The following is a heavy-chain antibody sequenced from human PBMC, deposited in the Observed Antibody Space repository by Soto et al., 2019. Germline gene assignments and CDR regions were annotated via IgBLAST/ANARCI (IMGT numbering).Heavy chain of an antibody. Sequence: QVQLVQSGAEVKKPGSSVKVSCKASGGTFSSYTISWVRQAPGQGLEWMGRIIPILGIANYAQKFQGRVTITADKSTSTAYMELSSLRSEDTDVYYCARDQNSGEYSGSDLLFSWGQGTLVTVSS. V-gene: IGHV1-69*08. CDR1: GGTFSSYT. D-gene: IGHD5-12*01. CDR3: ARDQNSGEYSGSDLLFS. J-gene: IGHJ4*02. CDR2: IIPILGIA.